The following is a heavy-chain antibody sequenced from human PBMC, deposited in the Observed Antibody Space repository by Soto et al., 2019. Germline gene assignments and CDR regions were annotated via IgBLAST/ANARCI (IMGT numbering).Heavy chain of an antibody. J-gene: IGHJ4*02. CDR1: GGSINTFY. V-gene: IGHV4-4*07. CDR3: AREGSYSAYNFAHGIQLWSFDC. CDR2: IFSSGST. Sequence: QVRLQESGPGLLKPSETLSLTCTVSGGSINTFYWSWVRQPAGKGLEWIGRIFSSGSTSFNPSLESRVAMSVDSTKTHFCLNLSSVTAADMAVYYCAREGSYSAYNFAHGIQLWSFDCWGQGALVTVSS. D-gene: IGHD5-12*01.